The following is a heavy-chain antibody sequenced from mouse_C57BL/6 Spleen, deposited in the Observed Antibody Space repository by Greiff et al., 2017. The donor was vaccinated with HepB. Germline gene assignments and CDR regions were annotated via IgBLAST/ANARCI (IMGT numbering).Heavy chain of an antibody. CDR2: ILPGSGST. CDR1: GYTFTGYW. V-gene: IGHV1-9*01. CDR3: ARGRHYYGSLNYYAMDY. J-gene: IGHJ4*01. Sequence: VQLQHSGAELMKPGASVKLSCKATGYTFTGYWIEWVKQRPGHGLEWIGEILPGSGSTNYNEKFKGKATFTADTSSNTAYMQLSSLTTEDSAIYYCARGRHYYGSLNYYAMDYWGQGTSVTVSS. D-gene: IGHD1-1*01.